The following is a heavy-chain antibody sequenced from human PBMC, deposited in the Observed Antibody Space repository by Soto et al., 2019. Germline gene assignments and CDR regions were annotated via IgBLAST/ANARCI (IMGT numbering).Heavy chain of an antibody. V-gene: IGHV3-30*18. D-gene: IGHD1-26*01. CDR3: AKIRVGATIDYYYGMDV. J-gene: IGHJ6*02. Sequence: GGSLRLSCAASGFTFSSYGMHWVRQAPGKGLEWVAVISYDGSNKYYADSVKGRFTISRDNSKNTLYLQMNSLRAEDTAVYYCAKIRVGATIDYYYGMDVWGQGTTVTVSS. CDR2: ISYDGSNK. CDR1: GFTFSSYG.